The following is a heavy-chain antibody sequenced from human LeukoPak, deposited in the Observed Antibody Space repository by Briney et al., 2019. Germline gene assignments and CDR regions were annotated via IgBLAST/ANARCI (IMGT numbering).Heavy chain of an antibody. CDR2: INPNSGAT. J-gene: IGHJ4*01. CDR1: GYTLTDYY. Sequence: ASVKVSCKASGYTLTDYYLHWVRQAPGHGLKWMGWINPNSGATHYAQSFQARVTMTRDTSIGSGYMELTGLESADTAVYYCARGRRILGGPENAGDFFDFWGKGSLVTVSS. CDR3: ARGRRILGGPENAGDFFDF. V-gene: IGHV1-2*02. D-gene: IGHD3-16*01.